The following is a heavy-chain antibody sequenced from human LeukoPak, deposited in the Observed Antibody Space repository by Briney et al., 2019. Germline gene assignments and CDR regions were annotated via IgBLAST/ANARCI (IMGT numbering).Heavy chain of an antibody. CDR2: ISAYNGNT. J-gene: IGHJ4*02. CDR1: GYTFTSYG. Sequence: ASVKVSCKASGYTFTSYGISWVRQAPGQGLEWMGWISAYNGNTNYAQKLQGRVTMTTDTSTSTAYMELRCLRSDDTAVYYSARMYYYDSSGYDSHEYYFDYWGQGTLVTVSS. CDR3: ARMYYYDSSGYDSHEYYFDY. V-gene: IGHV1-18*01. D-gene: IGHD3-22*01.